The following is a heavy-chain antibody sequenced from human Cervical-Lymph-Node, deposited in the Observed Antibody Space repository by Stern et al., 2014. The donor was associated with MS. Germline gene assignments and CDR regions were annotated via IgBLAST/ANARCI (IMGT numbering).Heavy chain of an antibody. D-gene: IGHD3-22*01. Sequence: QLVESGPEVKKPGTSVKVSCKASGFTFTSSAVQWVRQARGQRLEWIGWIVVGSGNTNYAQKFQERVTITRDMSTSTAYMELSSLRSEDTAVYYCAAVENYYDSSGYDAFDIWGQGTMVTVSS. CDR2: IVVGSGNT. CDR1: GFTFTSSA. J-gene: IGHJ3*02. V-gene: IGHV1-58*01. CDR3: AAVENYYDSSGYDAFDI.